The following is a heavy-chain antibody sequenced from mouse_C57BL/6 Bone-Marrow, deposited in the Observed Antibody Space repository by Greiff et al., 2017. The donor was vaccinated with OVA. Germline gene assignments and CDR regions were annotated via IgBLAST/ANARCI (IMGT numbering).Heavy chain of an antibody. CDR1: GFTFNDFY. V-gene: IGHV7-1*01. CDR3: ARDARPHYYGSSYDWYFDV. J-gene: IGHJ1*03. CDR2: SRNKANDYTT. Sequence: EVKLVESGGGLVQSGRSLRLSCATSGFTFNDFYMEWVRQAPGKGLEWIAASRNKANDYTTEYSASVKGRFIVSRDTSQSILYLQMNALRAEDTAIYYWARDARPHYYGSSYDWYFDVWGTGTTVTVSS. D-gene: IGHD1-1*01.